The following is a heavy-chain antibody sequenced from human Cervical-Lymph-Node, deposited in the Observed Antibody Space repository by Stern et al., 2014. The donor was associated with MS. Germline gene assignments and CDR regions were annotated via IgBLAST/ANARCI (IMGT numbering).Heavy chain of an antibody. CDR2: IYPRDSDI. Sequence: EVQLVQSGAEVRKPGESLKISCKASGYTFTDYWIGWVRQMPGKGLEWMGIIYPRDSDITYSPSFQGQVTISADRSISTAYLQWSSLRASDPAIYYCARRMPPDYWGQGTLVTVSS. J-gene: IGHJ4*02. CDR3: ARRMPPDY. D-gene: IGHD2-2*01. V-gene: IGHV5-51*03. CDR1: GYTFTDYW.